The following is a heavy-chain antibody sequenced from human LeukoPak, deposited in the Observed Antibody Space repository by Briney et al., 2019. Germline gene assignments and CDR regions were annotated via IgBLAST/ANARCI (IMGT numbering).Heavy chain of an antibody. J-gene: IGHJ5*02. V-gene: IGHV3-43*01. CDR1: GFTFDDYT. Sequence: QPGGSLRLSCAVSGFTFDDYTRHWVRQAPGKGLEWVSLISWDGGSTYYADSVKGRFTISRDNAKNSLYLQMNSMRAEDTAVYYCASAAPTSYWFDPWGQGTLVTVSS. CDR2: ISWDGGST. CDR3: ASAAPTSYWFDP. D-gene: IGHD2-2*01.